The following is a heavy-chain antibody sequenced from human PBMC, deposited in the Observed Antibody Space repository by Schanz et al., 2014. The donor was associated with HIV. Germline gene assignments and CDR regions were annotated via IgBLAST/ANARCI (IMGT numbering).Heavy chain of an antibody. CDR1: RLTFSGYS. D-gene: IGHD6-13*01. CDR2: ISSSSSYI. Sequence: VQLVESGGGVVQPGRSLRLSCAGSRLTFSGYSMNWVRQAPGKGLEWVSSISSSSSYIFYADSVKGRFTISRDNANNSLYLQMNGLGAEDTAVYYCARETSGFSTSWPPRYHYYGMDVWGQGTTVTVSS. CDR3: ARETSGFSTSWPPRYHYYGMDV. V-gene: IGHV3-21*02. J-gene: IGHJ6*02.